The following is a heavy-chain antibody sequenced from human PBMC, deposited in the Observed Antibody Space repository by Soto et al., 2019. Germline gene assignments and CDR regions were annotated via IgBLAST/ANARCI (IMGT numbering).Heavy chain of an antibody. CDR3: ARRPYGSSYYYYYGMDV. V-gene: IGHV5-51*01. Sequence: GESLKISCKGSGYIFTDHCIVWVRQMAGKGLEWVGIICPGYSNIIYSPSVQGQVTFSADKSVNTAYLQWISLKAPDTGMYFCARRPYGSSYYYYYGMDVWGQGTTITV. CDR1: GYIFTDHC. J-gene: IGHJ6*02. D-gene: IGHD3-10*01. CDR2: ICPGYSNI.